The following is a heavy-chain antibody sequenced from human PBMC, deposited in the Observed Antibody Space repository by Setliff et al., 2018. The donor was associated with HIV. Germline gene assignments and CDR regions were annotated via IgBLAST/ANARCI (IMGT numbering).Heavy chain of an antibody. CDR3: ARVRLTMIMMVDYFDQ. D-gene: IGHD3-22*01. V-gene: IGHV4-4*07. J-gene: IGHJ4*02. CDR2: IYSTGDT. CDR1: GGSISNFY. Sequence: ETLSLTCSVSGGSISNFYWSWIRQPPGKGLEWVGHIYSTGDTNYNPSLKSRVTWSADTSKNQLSLSLTSVTAADTAAYYCARVRLTMIMMVDYFDQWGQGTLVTVSS.